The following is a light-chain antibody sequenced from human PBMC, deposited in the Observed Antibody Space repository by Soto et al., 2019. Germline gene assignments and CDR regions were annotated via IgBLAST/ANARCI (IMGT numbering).Light chain of an antibody. CDR3: QQYLSSLT. V-gene: IGKV3-20*01. CDR1: QSVSSNL. CDR2: GAS. J-gene: IGKJ4*02. Sequence: EIVLTQSPGTLSLSPWERASLSCRASQSVSSNLLAWYQQKPGQAPRLLIYGASSRDTVIPDRFSGSVSGTDFTLTISRLEPEDFSVYYCQQYLSSLTFAGRTNVQIK.